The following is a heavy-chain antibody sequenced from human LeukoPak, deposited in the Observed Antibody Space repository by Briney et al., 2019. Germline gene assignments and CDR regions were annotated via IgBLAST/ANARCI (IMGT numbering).Heavy chain of an antibody. Sequence: ASVKVSCKASGYTFTSYGISWVRQAPGQGLEWMGWISAYNGNTNYAQKLQGRVTMTTDTSTSTAYMELRSLRSDDTAVYYCARRDGFGEFGYYDAFDIWGQGTMVTVSS. J-gene: IGHJ3*02. V-gene: IGHV1-18*01. CDR3: ARRDGFGEFGYYDAFDI. CDR2: ISAYNGNT. D-gene: IGHD3-10*01. CDR1: GYTFTSYG.